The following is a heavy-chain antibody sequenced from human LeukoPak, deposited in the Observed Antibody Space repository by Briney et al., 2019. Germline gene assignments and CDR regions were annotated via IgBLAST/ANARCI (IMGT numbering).Heavy chain of an antibody. J-gene: IGHJ4*02. V-gene: IGHV1-2*02. D-gene: IGHD3-10*01. CDR1: GYTFTGYY. CDR3: ARGRFTMVRGVMRDFDY. Sequence: ASVKVSCKASGYTFTGYYIHWVRQAPGQGLEWMGWINPNSGGTNYAQKFQGRVTMTRDTSISTAYMELSRLRSDDTAVYYCARGRFTMVRGVMRDFDYWGQGTLVTVSS. CDR2: INPNSGGT.